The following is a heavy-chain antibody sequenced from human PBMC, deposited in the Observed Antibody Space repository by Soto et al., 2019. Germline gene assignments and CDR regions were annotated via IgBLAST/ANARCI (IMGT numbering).Heavy chain of an antibody. J-gene: IGHJ4*02. CDR3: ARLGGRYDFWSGYFPGFDY. CDR2: ISAYNGNT. V-gene: IGHV1-18*04. D-gene: IGHD3-3*01. CDR1: GYTFTSYG. Sequence: ASVKVSCKASGYTFTSYGISWVRQAPGQGLEWMGWISAYNGNTNYAQKLQGRVTMTTDTSTSTAYMELRSLGSDDTAVYYCARLGGRYDFWSGYFPGFDYWGQGTLVTVSS.